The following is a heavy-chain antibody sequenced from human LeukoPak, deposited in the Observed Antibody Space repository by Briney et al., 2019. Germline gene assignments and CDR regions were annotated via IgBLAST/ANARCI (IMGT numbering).Heavy chain of an antibody. Sequence: RPSGTLSLTCSVSGSSVSSSHWNWVRQSPGKGLEWIANVDYNGSTNYNPSLKSRLTMSVDTSKNQFSLKLSSVTAADTDVYYCARDRGMIPSDWGQGTLVTVSS. CDR1: GSSVSSSH. CDR3: ARDRGMIPSD. CDR2: VDYNGST. D-gene: IGHD3-22*01. V-gene: IGHV4-59*02. J-gene: IGHJ4*02.